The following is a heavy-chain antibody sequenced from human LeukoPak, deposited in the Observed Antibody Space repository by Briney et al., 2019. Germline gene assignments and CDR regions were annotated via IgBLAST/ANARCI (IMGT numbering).Heavy chain of an antibody. Sequence: WASVKVSCKASGYTFTDYYMHWVRQAPGQGLEWMGRINPNSGDPNYPQKFQGRVTMTRDTSISTAYMEMSSLTSDDTAVYYCARSARHCNNGVCFTDYYIDLWGKGTTVIVSS. CDR2: INPNSGDP. CDR1: GYTFTDYY. V-gene: IGHV1-2*06. CDR3: ARSARHCNNGVCFTDYYIDL. J-gene: IGHJ6*03. D-gene: IGHD2-8*01.